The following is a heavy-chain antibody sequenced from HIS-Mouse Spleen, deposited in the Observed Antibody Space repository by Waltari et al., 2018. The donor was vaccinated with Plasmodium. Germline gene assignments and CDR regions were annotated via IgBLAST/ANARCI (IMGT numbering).Heavy chain of an antibody. CDR3: ARGGYSSSSYYFDY. V-gene: IGHV4-59*01. J-gene: IGHJ4*02. Sequence: QVQLQESGPGLVKPSETLSLTCTVSGGSISSYYWSWIRQPPGKGLECNAYIYYSGSTNYNPTLKSRVTRSVDTAKNQVSLKLSSVTAADTAVFYCARGGYSSSSYYFDYWGQGTLVTVSS. CDR1: GGSISSYY. D-gene: IGHD6-6*01. CDR2: IYYSGST.